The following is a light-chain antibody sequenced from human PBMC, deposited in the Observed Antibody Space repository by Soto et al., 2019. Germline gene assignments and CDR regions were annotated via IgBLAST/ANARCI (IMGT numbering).Light chain of an antibody. V-gene: IGLV6-57*01. CDR2: ENN. CDR1: SGSIASHS. CDR3: QSYDSSNWV. J-gene: IGLJ3*02. Sequence: NFMLTQPHSVSESPGKTVTISCTRSSGSIASHSVQWYQQRPGSSPTPVIYENNQRPSGVPDRFSGSIDSSSNSASLTISGLTTEDEADYYCQSYDSSNWVFGGGTKLTVL.